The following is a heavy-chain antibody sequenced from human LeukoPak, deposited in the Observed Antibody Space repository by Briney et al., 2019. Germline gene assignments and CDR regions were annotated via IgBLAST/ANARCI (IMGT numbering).Heavy chain of an antibody. V-gene: IGHV1-69*01. CDR1: GGTFSSYA. CDR3: ARDMGRGGYSYGSVFGY. J-gene: IGHJ4*02. CDR2: IIPIFGTA. D-gene: IGHD5-18*01. Sequence: SVKVSCKASGGTFSSYAISWVRQAPGQGLEWMGGIIPIFGTANYAQKFQGRVTITADESTSTAYMELSSLRSEDTAVYYCARDMGRGGYSYGSVFGYRGQGTLVTVSS.